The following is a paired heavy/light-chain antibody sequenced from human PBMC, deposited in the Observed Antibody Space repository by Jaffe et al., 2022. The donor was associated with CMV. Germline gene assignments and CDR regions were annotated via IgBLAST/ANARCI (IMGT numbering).Heavy chain of an antibody. CDR1: GGSISNYY. V-gene: IGHV4-59*08. J-gene: IGHJ4*02. CDR2: ISYSGST. Sequence: QVHLQESGPGLVKPSETLSLTCTVSGGSISNYYWSWIRQPPGKGLEWIGYISYSGSTDYNPSLKGRVTMSIDTSKNHFSLELSSVTAADTAMYFCARHCVALCTTGKFGEFDYWGQGILVTVSS. CDR3: ARHCVALCTTGKFGEFDY. D-gene: IGHD1-1*01.
Light chain of an antibody. CDR3: QQTNRSPWT. Sequence: EIQMTQSPSSLSASVGDRVTITCRASQNIGIYLNWYQQRLGKAPKLLIYGASSLQSGVPSRFSGSGSGTDFTLTISSLQTEDFATYYCQQTNRSPWTFGQGTNV. J-gene: IGKJ1*01. V-gene: IGKV1-39*01. CDR1: QNIGIY. CDR2: GAS.